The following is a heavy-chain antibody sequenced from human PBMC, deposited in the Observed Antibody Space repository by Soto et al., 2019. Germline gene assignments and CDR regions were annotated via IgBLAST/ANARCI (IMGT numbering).Heavy chain of an antibody. Sequence: EVQRLESGGGLVQPGRSLRLSCAASGFTFSSYAMSWVRQAPGKGLEWVSAISGSGGTTYYAASVKGRFTISRDNSKNTLFLQRNSLRAEDTAVYYCAKFFVETGASSGWPWTFHYWGQGTLVTVSS. J-gene: IGHJ4*02. CDR2: ISGSGGTT. CDR1: GFTFSSYA. D-gene: IGHD6-25*01. V-gene: IGHV3-23*01. CDR3: AKFFVETGASSGWPWTFHY.